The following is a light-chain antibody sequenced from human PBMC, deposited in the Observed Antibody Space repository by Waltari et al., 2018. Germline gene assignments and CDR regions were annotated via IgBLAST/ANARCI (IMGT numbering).Light chain of an antibody. CDR2: KVS. CDR3: MQRTHWPPWT. Sequence: DVVMNQSPLSLPVTLGQPASIPFRSRQGLVHSDGNMYVHWFQQRPGQSRRRLIYKVSNRDSGVPDKFSGSRSGTDFTLKISRVEDEDVWVYYCMQRTHWPPWTFGQGTRVEIQ. V-gene: IGKV2-30*02. J-gene: IGKJ1*01. CDR1: QGLVHSDGNMY.